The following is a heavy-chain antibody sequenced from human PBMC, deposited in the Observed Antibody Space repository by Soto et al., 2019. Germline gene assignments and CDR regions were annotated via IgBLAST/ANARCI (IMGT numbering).Heavy chain of an antibody. D-gene: IGHD1-26*01. CDR1: GGIFSTYA. Sequence: QVQLVQSGAEVKRPGSSVKVSCKASGGIFSTYAISWLRQAPGQGLEWMGAVIPVLGQAYYAQALQDRVTITADDYTTTAYMELSSLTSKDTAVYFCARVGGVGAPPGADYWGQGTLVTVSS. CDR3: ARVGGVGAPPGADY. J-gene: IGHJ4*02. V-gene: IGHV1-69*01. CDR2: VIPVLGQA.